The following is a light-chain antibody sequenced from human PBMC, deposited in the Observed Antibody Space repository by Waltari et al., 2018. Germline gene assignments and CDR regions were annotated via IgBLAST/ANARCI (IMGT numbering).Light chain of an antibody. V-gene: IGKV3-15*01. CDR2: GAS. CDR3: QQYNNWLST. CDR1: QTVSIH. Sequence: EIVMTQSPPTLSVSPGDGATLSCRASQTVSIHLAWYPQKPGQAPRLLIYGASTRATGVPPRFSGSRSGTDFTLTISSLQSEDFAVYYCQQYNNWLSTFGQGTKVEIK. J-gene: IGKJ1*01.